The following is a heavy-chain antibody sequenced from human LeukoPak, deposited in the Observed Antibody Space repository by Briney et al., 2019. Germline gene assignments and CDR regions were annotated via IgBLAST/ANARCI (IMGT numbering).Heavy chain of an antibody. CDR2: IYYSGST. D-gene: IGHD6-13*01. CDR1: GGSVSSGGYY. J-gene: IGHJ5*02. Sequence: SETLSLTCTVSGGSVSSGGYYWSWIRQHPGKGLEWIGYIYYSGSTNYNPSLKSRVTISVDTSKNQFSLKLSSVTAADTAVYYCARAPAGSSPNWFDPWGQGTLVTVSS. V-gene: IGHV4-61*08. CDR3: ARAPAGSSPNWFDP.